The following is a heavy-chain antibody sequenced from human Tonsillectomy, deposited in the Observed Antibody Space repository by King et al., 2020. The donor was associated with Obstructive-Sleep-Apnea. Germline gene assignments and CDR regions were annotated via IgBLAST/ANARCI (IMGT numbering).Heavy chain of an antibody. CDR3: TRDLSHQLRAVDR. CDR2: LTHDSSFT. Sequence: QLVQSGGGMVNPGGSLRLSCVASGFTFRDYHMSWVRQAPGKGLEWISFLTHDSSFTRSADCAKGQFFVSRDNAQNSLYLHMNSLRAGDTAVYYCTRDLSHQLRAVDRGGRGTIVTVSP. CDR1: GFTFRDYH. D-gene: IGHD1-1*01. V-gene: IGHV3-11*06. J-gene: IGHJ3*01.